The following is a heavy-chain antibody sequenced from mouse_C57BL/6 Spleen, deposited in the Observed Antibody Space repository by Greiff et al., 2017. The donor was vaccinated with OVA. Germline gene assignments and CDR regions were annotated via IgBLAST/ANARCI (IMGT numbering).Heavy chain of an antibody. D-gene: IGHD3-2*02. Sequence: EVQGVESGGGLVKPGGSLKLSCAASGFTFSSYAMSWVRQTPEKRLEWVATISDGGSYTYYPDNVKGRFTISRDNAKNNLYLQMSHLKSEDTAMYYCARALDSSAPFAYWGQGTLVTVSA. CDR3: ARALDSSAPFAY. CDR2: ISDGGSYT. CDR1: GFTFSSYA. J-gene: IGHJ3*01. V-gene: IGHV5-4*01.